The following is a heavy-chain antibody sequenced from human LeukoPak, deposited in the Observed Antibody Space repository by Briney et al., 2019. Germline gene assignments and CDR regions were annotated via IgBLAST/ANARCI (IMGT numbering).Heavy chain of an antibody. CDR1: GYTLTELS. V-gene: IGHV1-24*01. J-gene: IGHJ4*02. CDR2: FDPEDGET. CDR3: ATSAWTDTAMVPTDY. D-gene: IGHD5-18*01. Sequence: ASVKVSCKVSGYTLTELSMHWVRQAPGKGLEWMGGFDPEDGETIYAQKFQGRVTMTEDTSTDTAYMELSSLRSEDTAVYYCATSAWTDTAMVPTDYWGQGTLVTVSP.